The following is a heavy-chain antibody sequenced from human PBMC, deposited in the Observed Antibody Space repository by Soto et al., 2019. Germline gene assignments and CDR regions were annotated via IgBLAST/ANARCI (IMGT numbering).Heavy chain of an antibody. CDR1: GFTFSSYA. CDR2: ISGSGGST. V-gene: IGHV3-23*01. J-gene: IGHJ4*02. D-gene: IGHD3-10*01. Sequence: LRLSCAASGFTFSSYAMSWVRQAPGKGLEWVSAISGSGGSTYYADSVKGRFTISRDNSKNTLYLQMNSLRAEDTAVYYCAKVVGYYYGSGSYYWDYWGQGTLVTVSS. CDR3: AKVVGYYYGSGSYYWDY.